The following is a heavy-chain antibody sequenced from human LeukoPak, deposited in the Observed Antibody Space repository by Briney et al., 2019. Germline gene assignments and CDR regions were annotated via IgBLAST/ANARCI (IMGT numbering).Heavy chain of an antibody. J-gene: IGHJ4*02. Sequence: ASVTVSCKASGYMFTGYHMHWVRQAPGQGLEWMGWISLNSGGTSYAQTFEGRVTMTRDTSISTAYMELSRLRSADTAVYYCAKEGGGLDYWGQGTLVIVSS. D-gene: IGHD3-16*01. CDR1: GYMFTGYH. V-gene: IGHV1-2*02. CDR2: ISLNSGGT. CDR3: AKEGGGLDY.